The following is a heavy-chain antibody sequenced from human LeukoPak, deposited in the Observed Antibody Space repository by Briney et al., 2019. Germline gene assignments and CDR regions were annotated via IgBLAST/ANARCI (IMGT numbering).Heavy chain of an antibody. V-gene: IGHV3-43*02. D-gene: IGHD6-19*01. CDR2: ISEDGGST. J-gene: IGHJ4*02. CDR3: AKDRGWYDY. Sequence: GGSLRLSCAASGFTFDDYAMHWVRQAPGKGLEWVSLISEDGGSTYYADSVKGRFTISRDNSKNSLYLQMNSLRTEDTALYHCAKDRGWYDYWGQGTLVTVSS. CDR1: GFTFDDYA.